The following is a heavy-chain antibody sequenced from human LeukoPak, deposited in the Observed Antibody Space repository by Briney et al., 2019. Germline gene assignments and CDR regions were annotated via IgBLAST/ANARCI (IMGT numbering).Heavy chain of an antibody. CDR3: AIRSGYYALFDY. Sequence: GESLKISCKGSGYSFTSYWISRVRQMPGKGLEWTGRIDPSDSYTNYSPSFQGHVTISADKSISTAYLQWSSLKASDTAMYYCAIRSGYYALFDYWGQGTLVTVSS. CDR1: GYSFTSYW. V-gene: IGHV5-10-1*01. J-gene: IGHJ4*02. D-gene: IGHD3-22*01. CDR2: IDPSDSYT.